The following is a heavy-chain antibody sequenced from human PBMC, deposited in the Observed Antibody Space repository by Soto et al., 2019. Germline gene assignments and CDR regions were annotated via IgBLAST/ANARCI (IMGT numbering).Heavy chain of an antibody. CDR1: GFTFGSYA. Sequence: EVQLLESGGGLVQPGGSLRLSCAASGFTFGSYAMGGVRQVPGKGLEWVSGITDGGGTTSYPNSFQGRFTISRDNSKNTLYLQMSSLTAADTATYYCAKVGLFRNGYMGVVRGDYWGQGTLVTVSA. CDR2: ITDGGGTT. V-gene: IGHV3-23*01. J-gene: IGHJ4*02. D-gene: IGHD6-13*01. CDR3: AKVGLFRNGYMGVVRGDY.